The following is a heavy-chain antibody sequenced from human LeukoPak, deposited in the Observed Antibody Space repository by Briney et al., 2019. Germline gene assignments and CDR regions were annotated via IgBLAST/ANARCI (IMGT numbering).Heavy chain of an antibody. D-gene: IGHD1-20*01. CDR3: ASVYLGFYWFDP. J-gene: IGHJ5*02. CDR2: INHSGST. CDR1: GGSFSGYY. V-gene: IGHV4-34*01. Sequence: SSETLSLTCAVYGGSFSGYYWSWIRQPPGKGLEWIGEINHSGSTNYNPSLKSRVTISVDTSKNQFSLKLSSVTAADTAVYYCASVYLGFYWFDPWGQGTLVTVSS.